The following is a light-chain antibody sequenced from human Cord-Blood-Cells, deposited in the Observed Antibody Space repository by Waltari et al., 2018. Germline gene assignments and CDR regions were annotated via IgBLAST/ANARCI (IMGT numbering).Light chain of an antibody. CDR2: EVT. J-gene: IGLJ3*02. CDR3: SSYAGSNNV. V-gene: IGLV2-8*01. CDR1: SSDVGGYNH. Sequence: QSALPHPPSASGSPGHPVTIPCTGTSSDVGGYNHVSWYQQHPGTAPELMIYEVTTRPSGVPDRFSGSKSGNTASLTVSGLQAEDEADYFCSSYAGSNNVFGGGTKLTVL.